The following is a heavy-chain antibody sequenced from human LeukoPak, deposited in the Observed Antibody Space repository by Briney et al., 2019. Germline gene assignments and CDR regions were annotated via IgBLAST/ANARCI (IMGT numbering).Heavy chain of an antibody. Sequence: SETLSLTCSVSGGSMTNTNYFWGWIRQPPGKGLEWIGEINHSGSTNYNPSLKSRVTISVDTSKNQFSLKLSSVTAADTAVYYCARDHCSGGSCYPGWFDPWGQGTLVTVSS. J-gene: IGHJ5*02. CDR3: ARDHCSGGSCYPGWFDP. V-gene: IGHV4-39*07. D-gene: IGHD2-15*01. CDR2: INHSGST. CDR1: GGSMTNTNYF.